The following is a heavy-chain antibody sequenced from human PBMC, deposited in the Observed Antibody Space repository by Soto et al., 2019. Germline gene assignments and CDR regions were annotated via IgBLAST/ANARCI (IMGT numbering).Heavy chain of an antibody. Sequence: LRLSCAASGFTFTTYWMNWIRQAPGKGLEWVANIKQDGSEKYYVDSVRGRFTISRDNAKNSLYLQMNGLRAEDTGIYYCARSLGGGWYNYFDPWGQGALVTVSS. D-gene: IGHD6-19*01. V-gene: IGHV3-7*01. CDR2: IKQDGSEK. CDR1: GFTFTTYW. J-gene: IGHJ5*02. CDR3: ARSLGGGWYNYFDP.